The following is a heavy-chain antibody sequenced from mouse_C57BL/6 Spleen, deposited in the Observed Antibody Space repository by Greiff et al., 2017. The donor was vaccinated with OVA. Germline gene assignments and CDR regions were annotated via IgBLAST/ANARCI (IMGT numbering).Heavy chain of an antibody. CDR1: GFTFSDYG. Sequence: EVQGVESGGGLVKPGGSLKLSCAASGFTFSDYGMHWVRQAPEKGLEWVAYISSGSSTIYYADTVKGRFTISRDNAKTTLFLQMTSLRSEDTAMYYCARAMYYGSSPRWYFDVWGTGTTVTVSS. CDR2: ISSGSSTI. J-gene: IGHJ1*03. D-gene: IGHD1-1*01. V-gene: IGHV5-17*01. CDR3: ARAMYYGSSPRWYFDV.